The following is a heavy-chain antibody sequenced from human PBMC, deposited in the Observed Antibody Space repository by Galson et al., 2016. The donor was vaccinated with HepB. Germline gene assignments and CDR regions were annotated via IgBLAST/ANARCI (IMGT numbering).Heavy chain of an antibody. V-gene: IGHV1-18*01. Sequence: SVKVSCKASGYRFPSNGISWVRQAPGQGLEWLGWISANSGNTIYTQKLKGRVTKTTDTSTSTAYMELRSLRADDTAVYYCARDVRFRFDYWGQGTLVTVSS. CDR2: ISANSGNT. J-gene: IGHJ4*02. CDR3: ARDVRFRFDY. CDR1: GYRFPSNG. D-gene: IGHD3-10*01.